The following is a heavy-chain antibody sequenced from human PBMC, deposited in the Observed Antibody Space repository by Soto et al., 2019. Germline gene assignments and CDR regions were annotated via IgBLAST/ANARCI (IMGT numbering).Heavy chain of an antibody. V-gene: IGHV1-2*02. D-gene: IGHD3-10*01. Sequence: APVKVACKTSGYTFTAYYMHWLRQAPGHGLEWLGWTSPRTGGAKYSHKFQGRVSMTRNTSITTAYMELTGLSTDDTAVYYFARLSGSYSRCFDFWGQGTLVTVSS. CDR3: ARLSGSYSRCFDF. J-gene: IGHJ5*01. CDR1: GYTFTAYY. CDR2: TSPRTGGA.